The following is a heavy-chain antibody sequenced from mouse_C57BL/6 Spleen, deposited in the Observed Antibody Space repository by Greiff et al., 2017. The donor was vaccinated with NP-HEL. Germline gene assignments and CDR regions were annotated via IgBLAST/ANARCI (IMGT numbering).Heavy chain of an antibody. Sequence: EVKLMESGGGLVQPGGSLSLSCAASGFTFTDYYMSWVRQPPGKALEWLGFIRHKANGYTTEYSASVKGRFTISRDNSQSILYLQMNALRAEDSATYYCARSYDYDDYYAMDYWGQGTSVTVSS. CDR2: IRHKANGYTT. CDR3: ARSYDYDDYYAMDY. V-gene: IGHV7-3*01. D-gene: IGHD2-4*01. J-gene: IGHJ4*01. CDR1: GFTFTDYY.